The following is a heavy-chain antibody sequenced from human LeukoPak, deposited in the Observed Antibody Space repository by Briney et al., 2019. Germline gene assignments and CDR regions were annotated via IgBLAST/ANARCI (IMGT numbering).Heavy chain of an antibody. CDR2: INDSGRT. J-gene: IGHJ6*03. CDR1: GGSFSNYY. D-gene: IGHD1-7*01. CDR3: ARRWNYGRNYYIDV. V-gene: IGHV4-34*01. Sequence: SETLSLTCAVYGGSFSNYYWSWIRQPPGGGLEWIGEINDSGRTNYNPSLMSRVTVSVDTSKNQFSLRLTSVTATDTAVYYCARRWNYGRNYYIDVWGNGATVSVSS.